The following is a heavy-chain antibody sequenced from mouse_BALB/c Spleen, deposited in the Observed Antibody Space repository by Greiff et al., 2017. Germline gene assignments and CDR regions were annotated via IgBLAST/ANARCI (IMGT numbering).Heavy chain of an antibody. CDR2: ISSGGGST. CDR1: GFAFSSYD. Sequence: EVQGVESGGGLVKPGGSLKLSCAASGFAFSSYDMSWVRQTPEKRLEWVAYISSGGGSTYYPDTVKGRFTISRDNAKNTLYLQMSSLKSEDTAMYYCARQLGRDYYFDDWGQGTTLTVSA. CDR3: ARQLGRDYYFDD. J-gene: IGHJ2*01. D-gene: IGHD4-1*01. V-gene: IGHV5-12-1*01.